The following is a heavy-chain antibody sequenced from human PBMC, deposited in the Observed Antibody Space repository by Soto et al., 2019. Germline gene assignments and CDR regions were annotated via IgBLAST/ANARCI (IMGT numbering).Heavy chain of an antibody. CDR3: PHIFDFDWVWAFEY. V-gene: IGHV2-5*02. D-gene: IGHD3-9*01. J-gene: IGHJ4*02. CDR2: IYWDDDK. Sequence: QITLKESGPTLVKPTQTLTLTCTFSGFSLDTSGVGVGWIRQPPGKTLEWLALIYWDDDKRYSPSLNSRLTITKDTSKNQVVLRMTNVDPVDTATYYSPHIFDFDWVWAFEYWGQGALVTVSS. CDR1: GFSLDTSGVG.